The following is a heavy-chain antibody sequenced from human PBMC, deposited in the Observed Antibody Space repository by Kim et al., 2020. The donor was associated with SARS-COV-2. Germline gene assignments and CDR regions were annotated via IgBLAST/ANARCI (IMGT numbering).Heavy chain of an antibody. CDR1: GGSISSYY. V-gene: IGHV4-59*13. J-gene: IGHJ3*02. Sequence: SETLSLTCTVSGGSISSYYWSWIRQPPGKGLEWIGYIYYSGSTNYNPSLKSRVTISVDTSKNQFSLKLSSVTAADTAVYYCARGLLWLGVAFDIWGQGTMVTVSS. D-gene: IGHD3-10*01. CDR3: ARGLLWLGVAFDI. CDR2: IYYSGST.